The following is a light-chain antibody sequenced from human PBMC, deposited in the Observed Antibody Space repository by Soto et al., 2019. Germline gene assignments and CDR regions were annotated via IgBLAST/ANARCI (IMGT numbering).Light chain of an antibody. J-gene: IGKJ5*01. CDR1: QSLTHSSGYNY. CDR2: LGS. CDR3: MQPLQTLIT. Sequence: EIVLTQSPLSLSVSPGEPASISCRSSQSLTHSSGYNYLDWYLLKPGQPPHLVIYLGSNRGSGVPDRFSGSGSGTHFTLTISRVETEDAGVYFCMQPLQTLITFGQGTRLEIQ. V-gene: IGKV2-28*01.